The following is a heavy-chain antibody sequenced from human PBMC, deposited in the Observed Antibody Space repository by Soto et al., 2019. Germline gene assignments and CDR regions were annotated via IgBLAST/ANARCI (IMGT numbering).Heavy chain of an antibody. V-gene: IGHV4-34*01. D-gene: IGHD6-19*01. J-gene: IGHJ4*02. Sequence: PSETLSLTCAVYGGSFSGYYWSWIRQPPGKGLEWIGEINHSGSTNYNPSLKSRVTISVDTSKNQFSLKLSSVTAADTAVYYCARRAIAVAATGDYWGQGTLVTSPQ. CDR1: GGSFSGYY. CDR2: INHSGST. CDR3: ARRAIAVAATGDY.